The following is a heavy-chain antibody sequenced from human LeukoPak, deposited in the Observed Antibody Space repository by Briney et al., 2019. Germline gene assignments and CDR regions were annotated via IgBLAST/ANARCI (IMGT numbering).Heavy chain of an antibody. D-gene: IGHD3-3*01. Sequence: PGGSLRLSCAASGFTFSNAWMSWVRQAPGKGLEWVGRIKSKTDGGTTDYAAPVKGRFTISRDDSKNTLYLQMNSLKTEDTAVYYCTTGTKDFWSGYYRYYYYYMDVWGKGTTLTVSS. V-gene: IGHV3-15*01. J-gene: IGHJ6*03. CDR3: TTGTKDFWSGYYRYYYYYMDV. CDR2: IKSKTDGGTT. CDR1: GFTFSNAW.